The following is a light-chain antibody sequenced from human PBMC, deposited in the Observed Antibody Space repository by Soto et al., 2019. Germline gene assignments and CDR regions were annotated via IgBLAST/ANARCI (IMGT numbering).Light chain of an antibody. CDR1: TGAVTSGYY. CDR3: LLFYGDAWV. Sequence: QAVATQEPSLTVSPGGTVTLTCASSTGAVTSGYYPNWFQQKAGQAPRVLIYSTSNKHSWTPARFSGSLLGGKAALTLSGVQPEDVAEYYCLLFYGDAWVFGGGTKVTVL. J-gene: IGLJ3*02. CDR2: STS. V-gene: IGLV7-43*01.